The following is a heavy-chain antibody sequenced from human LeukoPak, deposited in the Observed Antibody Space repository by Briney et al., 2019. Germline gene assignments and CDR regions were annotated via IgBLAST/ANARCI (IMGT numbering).Heavy chain of an antibody. CDR2: IYHSGST. CDR3: ARDVDRIAAAGTGDY. J-gene: IGHJ4*02. CDR1: GGSISSSNW. D-gene: IGHD6-13*01. Sequence: PSGTLSLTCAVSGGSISSSNWWSWVRQPPGKGLEWIGEIYHSGSTNYNPSLKSRVTISVDKSKNQFSLKLSSVTAADTAVYYCARDVDRIAAAGTGDYWGQGTLVTVSS. V-gene: IGHV4-4*02.